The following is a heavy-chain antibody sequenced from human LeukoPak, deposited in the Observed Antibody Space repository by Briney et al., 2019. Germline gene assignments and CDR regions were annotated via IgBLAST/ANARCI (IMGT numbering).Heavy chain of an antibody. V-gene: IGHV4-59*11. J-gene: IGHJ6*03. CDR1: GGSISSHY. D-gene: IGHD6-13*01. Sequence: SETLSLTCTVSGGSISSHYWSWIRQPPGKGLEWIGYIYYSGSTNYNPSLKSRVTISVDTSKNQFSLKLSSVTAADTAVYYCARDLRGIAAAGDYYYYYMDVWGKGTTVTVSS. CDR3: ARDLRGIAAAGDYYYYYMDV. CDR2: IYYSGST.